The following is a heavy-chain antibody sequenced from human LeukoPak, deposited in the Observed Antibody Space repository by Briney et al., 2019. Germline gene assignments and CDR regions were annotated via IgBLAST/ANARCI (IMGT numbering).Heavy chain of an antibody. V-gene: IGHV3-21*01. CDR3: AREGIIHYGSGVILDY. D-gene: IGHD3-10*01. J-gene: IGHJ4*02. Sequence: GGSLRLSCSASGFTFSSYSMNWVRQAPGKGLEWVSSITSSSAYIYYADSVKGRFTISRDNAKNSLYLQMNSLRAEDTAVCYCAREGIIHYGSGVILDYWGQGTLVTVSS. CDR2: ITSSSAYI. CDR1: GFTFSSYS.